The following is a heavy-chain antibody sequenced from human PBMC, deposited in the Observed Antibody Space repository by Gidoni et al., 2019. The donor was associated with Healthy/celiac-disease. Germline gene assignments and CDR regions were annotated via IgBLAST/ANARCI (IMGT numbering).Heavy chain of an antibody. CDR2: IYYSGST. CDR1: GGSVSSGSYY. Sequence: QVQLQEWGPGLVKPSETLSLTCTVSGGSVSSGSYYWSWIRPPPGKGLEWIGYIYYSGSTNYNPSLKSRVTISVDTSKNQFSLKLSSVTAADTAVYYCARGRYDFWSASTPFDYWGQGTLVTVSS. D-gene: IGHD3-3*01. CDR3: ARGRYDFWSASTPFDY. V-gene: IGHV4-61*01. J-gene: IGHJ4*02.